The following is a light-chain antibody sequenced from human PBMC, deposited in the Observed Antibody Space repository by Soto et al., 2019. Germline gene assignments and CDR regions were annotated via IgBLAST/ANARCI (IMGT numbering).Light chain of an antibody. J-gene: IGKJ2*01. CDR1: QSISGNY. CDR3: QQYGTSRMYS. V-gene: IGKV3-20*01. Sequence: EIVLTQSPGTLSLSPWERATLSCRASQSISGNYLAWYQQTPGQAPRLLIYGASSRATGIADRFSGSGSGTDFTLSISCLEPEDFAVYYCQQYGTSRMYSFGQGTKLEIK. CDR2: GAS.